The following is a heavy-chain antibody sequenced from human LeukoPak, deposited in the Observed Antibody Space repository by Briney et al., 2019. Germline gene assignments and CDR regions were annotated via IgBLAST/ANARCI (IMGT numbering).Heavy chain of an antibody. D-gene: IGHD3-22*01. CDR3: ARSVYYYDSSGYYLHDDY. CDR1: GGTFSSYA. Sequence: ASVKVSCKASGGTFSSYAIRWVRQAPGQGLEWMGRIIPIFGTANYAQKFQGRVTITTGESTSTAYMELSSLRSEDTAVYYCARSVYYYDSSGYYLHDDYWGQGTLVTVSS. CDR2: IIPIFGTA. V-gene: IGHV1-69*05. J-gene: IGHJ4*02.